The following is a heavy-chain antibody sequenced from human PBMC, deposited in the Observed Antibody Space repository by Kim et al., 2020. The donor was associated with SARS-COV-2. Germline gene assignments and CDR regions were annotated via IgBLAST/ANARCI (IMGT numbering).Heavy chain of an antibody. V-gene: IGHV3-15*01. CDR2: INSKTDGGTT. Sequence: GGSLRLSCAASGFTFSNAWMSWVRQAPGKGLEWVGRINSKTDGGTTDYAAPVKGRFTISRDDSENTLYLQMNSLKTEDTAVYYCTTAVPDYYGMDVWGQGTTVTVSS. CDR1: GFTFSNAW. D-gene: IGHD3-10*01. CDR3: TTAVPDYYGMDV. J-gene: IGHJ6*02.